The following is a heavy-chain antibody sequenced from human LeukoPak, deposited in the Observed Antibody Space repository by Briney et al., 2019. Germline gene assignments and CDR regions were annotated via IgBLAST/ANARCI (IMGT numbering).Heavy chain of an antibody. Sequence: GGSLRLSCAASGFTFSDYYMSWIRQAPGKGLEWVSYISSSGSTICYADSVKGRFTISRDNAKNSLYLQMNSLRAEDTAVYYCARDTERNYYDSSGSIGGYDYWGQGTLVTVSS. CDR2: ISSSGSTI. D-gene: IGHD3-22*01. CDR1: GFTFSDYY. CDR3: ARDTERNYYDSSGSIGGYDY. V-gene: IGHV3-11*01. J-gene: IGHJ4*02.